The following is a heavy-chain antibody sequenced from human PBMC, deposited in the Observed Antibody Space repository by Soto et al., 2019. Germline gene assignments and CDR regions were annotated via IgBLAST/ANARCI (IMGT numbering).Heavy chain of an antibody. J-gene: IGHJ3*02. CDR3: VKGESAPVAMLDAFDI. CDR2: VSWNSGCT. Sequence: EVQLVESGGGVVQPGRSLRLSCAASGFTIDDYAMHWVRQPPGKGLEWVSGVSWNSGCTGYADSVKGRFTISRDNAKNSLYLQTHSLRAEDTALYYCVKGESAPVAMLDAFDIWGQGTMVTVSS. CDR1: GFTIDDYA. D-gene: IGHD2-2*01. V-gene: IGHV3-9*01.